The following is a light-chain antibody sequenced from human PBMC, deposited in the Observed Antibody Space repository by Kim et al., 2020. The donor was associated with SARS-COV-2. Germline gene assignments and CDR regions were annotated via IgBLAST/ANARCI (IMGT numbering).Light chain of an antibody. J-gene: IGLJ3*02. CDR2: RNI. V-gene: IGLV1-40*01. Sequence: QSVLTQPPSVSGAPGQRVSISCTGVSSNIGAGFDVSWYQQLPGTVPKLLIHRNINRPSGVPDRFSGSKSVTSASLTIAGLQTEDEADYYCQSYDASLIGWVFGGGTQLTVL. CDR3: QSYDASLIGWV. CDR1: SSNIGAGFD.